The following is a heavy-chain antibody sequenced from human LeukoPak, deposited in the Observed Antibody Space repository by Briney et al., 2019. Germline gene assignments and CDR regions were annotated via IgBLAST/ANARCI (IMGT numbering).Heavy chain of an antibody. CDR3: ARTFDL. CDR1: GGSFSGYC. CDR2: INHSGST. V-gene: IGHV4-34*01. Sequence: PAETLSLTCAVSGGSFSGYCWSWIRQPPGKGLEWMGEINHSGSTNYYAALKRRGTISVDTSSNQLSLKLSSVTAADTAVCYCARTFDLWGRGTLVTVSS. J-gene: IGHJ2*01.